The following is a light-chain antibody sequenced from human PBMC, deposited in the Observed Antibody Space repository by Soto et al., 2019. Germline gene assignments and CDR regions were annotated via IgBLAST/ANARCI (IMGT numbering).Light chain of an antibody. CDR3: QQYNNWPQT. CDR2: GAS. J-gene: IGKJ1*01. Sequence: GERATLSSRSSENVRTFLDRYQQKPGQAPRLLIYGASHRDTGIPARFSGSGSGTDFTLTISDLEPEDFEVYYCQQYNNWPQTFSQGTKVE. V-gene: IGKV3-11*01. CDR1: ENVRTF.